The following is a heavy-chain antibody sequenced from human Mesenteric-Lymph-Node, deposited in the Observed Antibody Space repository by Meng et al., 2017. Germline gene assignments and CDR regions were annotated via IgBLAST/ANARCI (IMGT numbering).Heavy chain of an antibody. CDR3: AREAHLAGFPY. Sequence: LRLSCDISVDTVSNDSATWNWVRQAPSRGREWMGRTYYRSKWYSNYAVSLGGRITVKPDTAKNRVSLQLRSVTPEDTAVYFCAREAHLAGFPYWGQGIPVTVSS. V-gene: IGHV6-1*01. CDR2: TYYRSKWYS. J-gene: IGHJ4*02. CDR1: VDTVSNDSAT.